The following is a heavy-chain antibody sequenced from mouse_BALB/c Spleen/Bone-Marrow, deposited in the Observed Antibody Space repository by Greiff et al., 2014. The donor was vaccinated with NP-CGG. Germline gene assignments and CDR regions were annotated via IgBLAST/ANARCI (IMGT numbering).Heavy chain of an antibody. CDR3: AIFITTGTIDC. CDR1: GFSLSRYR. V-gene: IGHV2-6-4*01. Sequence: QVQLQQSGPGLVAPSQSLSITCNVSGFSLSRYRVHWVRRPPGEGLEWLGMIWGGGNTDYNSALKSRLSITKDNSKSQVFLKMISLQTDDTAMYYCAIFITTGTIDCLGQGTSVTGSS. D-gene: IGHD1-1*01. J-gene: IGHJ4*01. CDR2: IWGGGNT.